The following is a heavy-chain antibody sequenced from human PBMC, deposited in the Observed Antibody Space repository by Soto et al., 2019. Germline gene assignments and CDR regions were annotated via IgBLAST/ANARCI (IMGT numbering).Heavy chain of an antibody. D-gene: IGHD6-13*01. CDR1: GFTFSGYG. Sequence: QVQLVESGGGVVQPGGSLRLSCEASGFTFSGYGMHWVRQSPGEGLEWVAVLANDGTYQYYADSMKGRFTMCRDNSKNTLYLQMDSLRPGDTAVYYCARSLGGSSWCPPDYGGQGTLVTVSS. J-gene: IGHJ4*02. V-gene: IGHV3-30*03. CDR2: LANDGTYQ. CDR3: ARSLGGSSWCPPDY.